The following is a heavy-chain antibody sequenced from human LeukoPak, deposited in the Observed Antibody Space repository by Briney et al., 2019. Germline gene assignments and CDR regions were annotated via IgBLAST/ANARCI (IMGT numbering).Heavy chain of an antibody. D-gene: IGHD6-19*01. Sequence: ASVKVSCKASGYTFTIYGISWVRQAPGQGLERMGWISAYNGNTNYAQKLQGRVTMTTDTSTSTAYMELSSLRSDDTAVYYCVTVAGTFSGYRESDYWGQGTLVTVSS. CDR1: GYTFTIYG. V-gene: IGHV1-18*01. CDR3: VTVAGTFSGYRESDY. J-gene: IGHJ4*02. CDR2: ISAYNGNT.